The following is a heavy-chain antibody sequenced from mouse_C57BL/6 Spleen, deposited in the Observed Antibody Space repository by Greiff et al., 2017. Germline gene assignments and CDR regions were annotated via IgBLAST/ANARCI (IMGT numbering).Heavy chain of an antibody. CDR2: IYPGDGAT. V-gene: IGHV1-80*01. CDR1: GYAFSSYW. Sequence: QVHVKQSGAELVKPGASVKISCKASGYAFSSYWMNWVKQRPGKGLEWIGQIYPGDGATNYNGKFKGKATLTADKSSSTAYMPLSGLTSEDSSVYFCARSLTGTLDYWGQGTTLTVSS. D-gene: IGHD4-1*01. J-gene: IGHJ2*01. CDR3: ARSLTGTLDY.